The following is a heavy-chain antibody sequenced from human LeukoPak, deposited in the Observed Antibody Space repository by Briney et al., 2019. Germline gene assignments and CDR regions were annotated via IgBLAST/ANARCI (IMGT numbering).Heavy chain of an antibody. Sequence: GGSLRLSCAASGFTFSGFSMHWVRQAPGKGLVWVSRINSDGSSTTYADSVKGRFTISRDNAKNTLYLQMNSLRAEDTAVYYCARATSWYGYSGQGTLVTVSS. CDR1: GFTFSGFS. J-gene: IGHJ4*02. D-gene: IGHD6-13*01. CDR2: INSDGSST. V-gene: IGHV3-74*01. CDR3: ARATSWYGY.